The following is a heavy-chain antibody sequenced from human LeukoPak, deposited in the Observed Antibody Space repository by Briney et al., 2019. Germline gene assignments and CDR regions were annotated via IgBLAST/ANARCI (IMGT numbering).Heavy chain of an antibody. CDR2: IYSGGST. D-gene: IGHD3-22*01. V-gene: IGHV3-53*01. Sequence: GGSLRFSCAASGFTVSSNYMSWVRQAPGKGLEWVSVIYSGGSTYYADSVKGRFTISRDNSKNTLYPQMNSLRAEDTAVYYCARARLYYYDSSGYQYYFDYWGQGTLVTVSS. CDR3: ARARLYYYDSSGYQYYFDY. CDR1: GFTVSSNY. J-gene: IGHJ4*02.